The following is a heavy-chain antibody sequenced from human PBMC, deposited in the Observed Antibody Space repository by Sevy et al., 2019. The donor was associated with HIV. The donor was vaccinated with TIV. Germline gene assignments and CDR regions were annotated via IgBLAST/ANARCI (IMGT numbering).Heavy chain of an antibody. Sequence: ASMKVSCKASGYTFTSYGMSWVRQAPGQGLEWMGWISAYNGNTNYAQKLQGRVTMTTDTSTSTAYMELRSLRSDDTAVYYCARVKDLTFEYSSSSFRYWGQGTLVTVSS. CDR1: GYTFTSYG. CDR3: ARVKDLTFEYSSSSFRY. V-gene: IGHV1-18*01. CDR2: ISAYNGNT. D-gene: IGHD6-6*01. J-gene: IGHJ4*02.